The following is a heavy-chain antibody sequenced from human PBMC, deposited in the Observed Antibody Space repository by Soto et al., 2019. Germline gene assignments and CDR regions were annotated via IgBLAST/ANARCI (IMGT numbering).Heavy chain of an antibody. CDR3: ASDSSGYGCFDY. J-gene: IGHJ4*02. CDR1: GGSISSGGYY. CDR2: IYYSGST. D-gene: IGHD3-22*01. Sequence: LSLTCTVSGGSISSGGYYWSWIRQHPGKGLEWIGYIYYSGSTYYNPSLKSRVTISVDTSKNQFSLKLSSVTAADTAVYYCASDSSGYGCFDYWGQGTLVTVSS. V-gene: IGHV4-31*03.